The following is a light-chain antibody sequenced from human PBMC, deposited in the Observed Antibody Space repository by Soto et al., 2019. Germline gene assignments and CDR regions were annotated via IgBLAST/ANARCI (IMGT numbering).Light chain of an antibody. CDR1: QSVSNNY. Sequence: ELVLTQSPGTLSLSPGERATLSCRASQSVSNNYLAWYQQKPGQAPRRLIFGASGRATGIPDRFSGSGSGTDFTLTISRLEPEDFAVYYCQQYGTSPTFGQGTKVDIK. V-gene: IGKV3-20*01. CDR3: QQYGTSPT. J-gene: IGKJ1*01. CDR2: GAS.